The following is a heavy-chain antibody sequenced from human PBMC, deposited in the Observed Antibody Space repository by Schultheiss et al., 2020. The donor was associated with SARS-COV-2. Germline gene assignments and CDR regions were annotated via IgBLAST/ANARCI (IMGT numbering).Heavy chain of an antibody. V-gene: IGHV4-61*08. J-gene: IGHJ5*02. CDR3: ARDRYYYGSGKTRFDP. Sequence: SETLSLTCTVSGGSISSGGYYWSWIRQHPGKGLEWIGYIYYSGNTNYNPSLKSRVTISVDTSKNQFSLKLSSVTAADTAVYYCARDRYYYGSGKTRFDPWGQGTLVTVSS. D-gene: IGHD3-10*01. CDR2: IYYSGNT. CDR1: GGSISSGGYY.